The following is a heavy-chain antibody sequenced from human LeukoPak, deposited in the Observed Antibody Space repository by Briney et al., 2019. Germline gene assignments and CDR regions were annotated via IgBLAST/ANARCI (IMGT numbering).Heavy chain of an antibody. CDR2: IYTSGST. CDR1: GGSISSYY. D-gene: IGHD6-13*01. CDR3: ARGLSIAAGGVFDY. Sequence: TDSLSLTCTVSGGSISSYYWGWIRQPAGKRLEWIGRIYTSGSTNYNPSLKSRVTISVDKSKNQFSLKLSSVTAADTAVYYCARGLSIAAGGVFDYWGQGTLVPVSS. V-gene: IGHV4-4*07. J-gene: IGHJ4*02.